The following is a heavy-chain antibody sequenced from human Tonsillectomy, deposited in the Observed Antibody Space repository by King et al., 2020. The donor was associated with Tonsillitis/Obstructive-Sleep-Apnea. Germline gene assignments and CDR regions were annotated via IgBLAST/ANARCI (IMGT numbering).Heavy chain of an antibody. J-gene: IGHJ4*02. V-gene: IGHV3-30*04. CDR1: RFTISAYS. CDR3: ARGENYGGTFSF. D-gene: IGHD4-23*01. Sequence: VQLVESGGGVVQPGRSLRLSCAASRFTISAYSMHWVRQAPGKGLEWVAVMSYDGSRIYYADSVQGRFTFSRDNPKNMVYLQMNSLRAEDTALYYCARGENYGGTFSFWGQGTLVTVSS. CDR2: MSYDGSRI.